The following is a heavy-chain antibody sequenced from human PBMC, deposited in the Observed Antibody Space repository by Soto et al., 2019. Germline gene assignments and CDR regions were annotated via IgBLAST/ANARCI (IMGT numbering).Heavy chain of an antibody. Sequence: QVQLVQSGAEVKKPGSSVKVSCKASGGTFSSYTISWVRQAPGQGLEWMGRIIPILGIANYAQKFQGRVTITADKSTSTAYMDLSSLRSEDTAVYYCARETGTMIGEHWGQGTLVTVSS. CDR3: ARETGTMIGEH. D-gene: IGHD3-22*01. CDR1: GGTFSSYT. CDR2: IIPILGIA. V-gene: IGHV1-69*02. J-gene: IGHJ1*01.